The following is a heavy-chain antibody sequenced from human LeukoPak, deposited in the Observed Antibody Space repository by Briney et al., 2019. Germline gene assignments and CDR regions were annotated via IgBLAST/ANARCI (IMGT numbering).Heavy chain of an antibody. CDR1: GGSIRSSSYY. CDR3: ARQVVAVAGTGYFDY. CDR2: IYYSGST. V-gene: IGHV4-39*01. Sequence: SETLSLTCTVSGGSIRSSSYYWGWIRQPPGKGLEWIGSIYYSGSTYYNASLKSRGTISVDASKNQFSLKLNSVTAADTAVYFCARQVVAVAGTGYFDYWGQGTLVTVSS. J-gene: IGHJ4*02. D-gene: IGHD6-19*01.